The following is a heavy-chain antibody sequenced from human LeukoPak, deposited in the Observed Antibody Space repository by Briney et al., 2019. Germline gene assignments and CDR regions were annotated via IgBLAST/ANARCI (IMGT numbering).Heavy chain of an antibody. D-gene: IGHD6-13*01. Sequence: EASVKVSCKASGYTFTSYGISWVRQAPGQGLEWMGWISAYNGNTNYAQKLQGRVTMTTDTSTSTAYMELRSLRSDDAAVYYCAGPSRNYGMDVWGQGTTVTVSS. V-gene: IGHV1-18*01. CDR2: ISAYNGNT. J-gene: IGHJ6*02. CDR3: AGPSRNYGMDV. CDR1: GYTFTSYG.